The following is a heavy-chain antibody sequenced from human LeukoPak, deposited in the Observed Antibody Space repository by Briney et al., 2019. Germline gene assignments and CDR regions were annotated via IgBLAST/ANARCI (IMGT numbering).Heavy chain of an antibody. Sequence: GGSLRLSCEASGFNFGTFAMHWVRQAPGEGLEWLAIIWYDGSNKHYSDSVKGRFTISRDNSKSSLYLQMNSLRAEDTAVYYCRGTYYYGSGIDGDYFDYWGQGTLVTVSS. CDR2: IWYDGSNK. CDR1: GFNFGTFA. D-gene: IGHD3-10*01. J-gene: IGHJ4*02. CDR3: RGTYYYGSGIDGDYFDY. V-gene: IGHV3-33*01.